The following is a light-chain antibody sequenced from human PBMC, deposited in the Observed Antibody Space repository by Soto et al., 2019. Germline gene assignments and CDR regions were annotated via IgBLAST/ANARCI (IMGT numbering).Light chain of an antibody. CDR3: SSFAGSNILL. CDR2: EVS. Sequence: QSALTQPPSASGSPGQSVTISCTGTNSDVGAYHYVSWYQQHPGKAPKLMLFEVSKRPSGVPDRFSGSRSGNTASLTVSGLQAKDEADYYCSSFAGSNILLFGGGTKLTVL. J-gene: IGLJ2*01. CDR1: NSDVGAYHY. V-gene: IGLV2-8*01.